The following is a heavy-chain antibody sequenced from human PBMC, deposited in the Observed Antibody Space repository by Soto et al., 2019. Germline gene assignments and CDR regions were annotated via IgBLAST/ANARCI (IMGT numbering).Heavy chain of an antibody. D-gene: IGHD6-13*01. Sequence: SETLSPTCAVSGGSISSSNWWSWVRQPPGKGLEWIGEIYHSGSTNYNPSLKSRVTISVDKSKNQFSLKLSSVTAADTAVYYCARDSGVGGSSWYFSYYYGMDVWGQGTTVTVSS. CDR3: ARDSGVGGSSWYFSYYYGMDV. J-gene: IGHJ6*02. CDR1: GGSISSSNW. CDR2: IYHSGST. V-gene: IGHV4-4*02.